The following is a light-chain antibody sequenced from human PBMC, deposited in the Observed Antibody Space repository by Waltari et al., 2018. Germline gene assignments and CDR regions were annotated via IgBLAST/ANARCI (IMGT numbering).Light chain of an antibody. V-gene: IGKV4-1*01. Sequence: IVMPQSPDSLAVSLGERVTINCKSSQSVLSSSNNKNYLAWYQQKPGQPPKRLIYWASTRESGVPDRFSGSGSGTDFTLTINSLQAEDVAVYYCQQYYSTPITFGQGTRLEIK. J-gene: IGKJ5*01. CDR3: QQYYSTPIT. CDR2: WAS. CDR1: QSVLSSSNNKNY.